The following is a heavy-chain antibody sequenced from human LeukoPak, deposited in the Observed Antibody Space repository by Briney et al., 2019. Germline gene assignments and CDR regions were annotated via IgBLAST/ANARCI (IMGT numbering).Heavy chain of an antibody. J-gene: IGHJ4*02. D-gene: IGHD1-26*01. CDR3: ARGGRYSGPFDY. V-gene: IGHV1-69*05. Sequence: ASVKVSCKASGGTFSSYAISWVRQAPGQGLEWMGGIIPIFGTANYAQKFQGRVTMTRDTSTSTVYMELSSLRSEDTAVYYCARGGRYSGPFDYWGQGTLVTVSS. CDR2: IIPIFGTA. CDR1: GGTFSSYA.